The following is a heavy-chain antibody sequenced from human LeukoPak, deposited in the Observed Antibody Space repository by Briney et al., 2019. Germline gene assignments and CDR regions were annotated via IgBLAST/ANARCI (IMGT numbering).Heavy chain of an antibody. CDR3: ARQGRGIQLQTYFDY. J-gene: IGHJ4*02. V-gene: IGHV4-39*01. CDR1: GGSISSSSYS. CDR2: IYYSGST. Sequence: SETLSLTCTVSGGSISSSSYSWGWFRQPPGKALEWIGSIYYSGSTYYNPSLKSRVTISVDTSKNQFSLRLSSVTAADTAVYYCARQGRGIQLQTYFDYWGQGTLVTVSS. D-gene: IGHD2-2*01.